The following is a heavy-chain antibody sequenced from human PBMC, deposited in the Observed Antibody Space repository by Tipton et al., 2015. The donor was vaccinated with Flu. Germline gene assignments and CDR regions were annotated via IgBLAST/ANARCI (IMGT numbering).Heavy chain of an antibody. J-gene: IGHJ4*02. V-gene: IGHV3-7*03. D-gene: IGHD4-11*01. Sequence: SLRLSCAASGFTFSSYWMHWVRQAPGKGLEWVANINQDGSEKYYVDSVKGRFTISRDNAKNSLYLQMNSLRAEDTALYYCTRKGLPDYWGQGTLVTVSS. CDR3: TRKGLPDY. CDR2: INQDGSEK. CDR1: GFTFSSYW.